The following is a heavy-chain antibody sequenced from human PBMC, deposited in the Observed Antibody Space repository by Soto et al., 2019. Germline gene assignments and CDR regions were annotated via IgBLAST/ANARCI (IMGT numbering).Heavy chain of an antibody. D-gene: IGHD1-26*01. Sequence: QVHLVESGGGVVQPGRSLRLSCAASGFTFSSYGMHWVRQAPGKGLEWVAVIWFDASNKYYADSVKGRFTISRDNSKNKVYLQMNIMIAEDTAVYYCARGVGACDRRTRGCNNSWYTTRDYGGQGTAVPVSS. CDR3: ARGVGACDRRTRGCNNSWYTTRDY. V-gene: IGHV3-33*01. CDR2: IWFDASNK. CDR1: GFTFSSYG. J-gene: IGHJ4*02.